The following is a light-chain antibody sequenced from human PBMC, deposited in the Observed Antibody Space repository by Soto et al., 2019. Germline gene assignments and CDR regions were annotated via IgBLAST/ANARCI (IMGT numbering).Light chain of an antibody. CDR3: QQYDNFLS. CDR1: QGISTS. Sequence: DIQMTQSPSTLSASVGDRAIIACRASQGISTSVAWYQQKRGKTPKLVISKASSLESEVPSRFSGSGSGTEFTLTISRLQPDDFATYYCQQYDNFLSFGGGTKVDIK. J-gene: IGKJ4*01. CDR2: KAS. V-gene: IGKV1-5*03.